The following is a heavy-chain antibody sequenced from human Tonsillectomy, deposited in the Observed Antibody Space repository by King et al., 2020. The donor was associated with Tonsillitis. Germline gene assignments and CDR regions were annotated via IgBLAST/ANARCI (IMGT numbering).Heavy chain of an antibody. J-gene: IGHJ4*02. V-gene: IGHV3-33*08. CDR2: IGYDGSNK. CDR1: RFTFSSYG. Sequence: VQLVESGGGVVQPGRSLSLSCATSRFTFSSYGMHWVRQAPGKGLEWVAVIGYDGSNKYYADSVKGRFTISRDNSKNTLYLQMNSLRAEDTAVYYCARSMVRGDYFDYWGQGTLVTVSS. CDR3: ARSMVRGDYFDY. D-gene: IGHD3-10*01.